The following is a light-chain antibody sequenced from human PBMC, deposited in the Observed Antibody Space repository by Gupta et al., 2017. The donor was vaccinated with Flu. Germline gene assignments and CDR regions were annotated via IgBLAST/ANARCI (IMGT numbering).Light chain of an antibody. J-gene: IGKJ2*03. CDR1: QSLLHSRRENC. Sequence: DIVMTQFPLSLPVSLGESASITCRSSQSLLHSRRENCLDWYVQKPGQSPQLLIYLASNRASGVPDRLNGSGSGTEFTLKIGRVEAEDAGVYYCMQTVQIPHSFGQGTKLEIK. CDR2: LAS. V-gene: IGKV2-28*01. CDR3: MQTVQIPHS.